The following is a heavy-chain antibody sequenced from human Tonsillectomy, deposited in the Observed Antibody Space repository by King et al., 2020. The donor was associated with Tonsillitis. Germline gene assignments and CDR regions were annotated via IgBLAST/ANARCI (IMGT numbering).Heavy chain of an antibody. CDR2: IRSKAYGGTT. CDR3: TRNTGTTSYYYYYYMDV. D-gene: IGHD1-1*01. J-gene: IGHJ6*03. Sequence: QLVQSGGGLVQPGRSLRLSCTASGFTFGDSAMSWFRQAPGKGLEWVAFIRSKAYGGTTEYAASVKGRFTISRDDSKGIAYLQMNSLKTEDTAVYYCTRNTGTTSYYYYYYMDVWGKGTTVTVSS. V-gene: IGHV3-49*03. CDR1: GFTFGDSA.